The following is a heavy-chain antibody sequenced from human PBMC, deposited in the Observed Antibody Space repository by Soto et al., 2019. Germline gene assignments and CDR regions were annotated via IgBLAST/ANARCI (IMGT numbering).Heavy chain of an antibody. CDR3: ARDTETLRPRSNDALDI. J-gene: IGHJ3*02. CDR1: GYTFSAYT. CDR2: INAGSGNT. V-gene: IGHV1-3*01. Sequence: QAQLVQSGAEMKKPGASVKVSCKATGYTFSAYTMNWVRQAPGQSLEWMGWINAGSGNTKYSQNFQGRGRITRDTSARTVYMEVTGLTSEDTAVYYLARDTETLRPRSNDALDIWGQGTMVTVSS.